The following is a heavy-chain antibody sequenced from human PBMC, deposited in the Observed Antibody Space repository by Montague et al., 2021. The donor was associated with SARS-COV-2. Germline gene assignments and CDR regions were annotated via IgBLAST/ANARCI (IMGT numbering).Heavy chain of an antibody. D-gene: IGHD4-23*01. J-gene: IGHJ3*02. CDR2: IYDGGAV. CDR1: GGSIIGYY. Sequence: SETLSLTCTVSGGSIIGYYWSWLRRSPGKGLEWIAYIYDGGAVNYNPSLGSRVTISTDTSKNQLSLKVNSVTAADTAVYYCVRDHPYGGPRGAYDIWGQGTVVTVS. V-gene: IGHV4-59*01. CDR3: VRDHPYGGPRGAYDI.